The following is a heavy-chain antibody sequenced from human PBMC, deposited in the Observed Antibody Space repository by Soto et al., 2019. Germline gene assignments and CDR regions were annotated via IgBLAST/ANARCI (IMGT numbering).Heavy chain of an antibody. Sequence: GGSLRLSCAASGFTFSSYGMHWVRQAPGKGLEWVAVISYDGSNKYYAESVKGRFTISRDNSKNTLYLQMNSLRAEDTAVYYCAKDPAKSSSWYYYYGMDVWGQGTTVTVSS. J-gene: IGHJ6*02. CDR1: GFTFSSYG. CDR3: AKDPAKSSSWYYYYGMDV. V-gene: IGHV3-30*18. CDR2: ISYDGSNK. D-gene: IGHD6-13*01.